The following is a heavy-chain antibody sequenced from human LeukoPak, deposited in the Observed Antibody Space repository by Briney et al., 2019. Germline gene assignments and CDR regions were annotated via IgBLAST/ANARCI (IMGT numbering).Heavy chain of an antibody. V-gene: IGHV4-61*02. CDR1: GGSISSGSYH. CDR2: IYTSGST. J-gene: IGHJ4*02. D-gene: IGHD6-13*01. Sequence: SQTLSLTCTVSGGSISSGSYHWSWIRQPAGKGLEWIGRIYTSGSTNYNPSLKSRVTISLDTSRSQFSLKLNSVTAADTAVYYCARDRWSIAAATTSAVDCWGQGTLVTVSS. CDR3: ARDRWSIAAATTSAVDC.